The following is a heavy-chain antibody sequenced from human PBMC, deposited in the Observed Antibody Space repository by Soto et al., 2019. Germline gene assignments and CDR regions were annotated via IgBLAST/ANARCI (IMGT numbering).Heavy chain of an antibody. V-gene: IGHV3-30-3*01. D-gene: IGHD5-18*01. Sequence: PGGSLRLSCAASGFTSSNFAMHWARQAPGKGLEWVAVISYDGSDKYNANSVKGRFTISRDNSKNTLYLQMNSLRAEDTAVYYCARDTGPNGYNYYYFGMDVWGQGTTVTV. CDR3: ARDTGPNGYNYYYFGMDV. J-gene: IGHJ6*02. CDR2: ISYDGSDK. CDR1: GFTSSNFA.